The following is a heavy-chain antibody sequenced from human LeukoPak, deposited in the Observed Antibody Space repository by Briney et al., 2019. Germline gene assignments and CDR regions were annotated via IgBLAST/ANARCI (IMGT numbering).Heavy chain of an antibody. J-gene: IGHJ4*02. D-gene: IGHD3-16*02. V-gene: IGHV4-34*12. Sequence: SETLSLTCGVSGGSFSGYYWSWIRQSPGKGLEWIGEFIHSGSINYNPSLKSRVTISLDTSTNHFSLKLSSVTAADTAVYYCARVSYYDYVWGSYRRLKNFDYWGQGTLVTVSS. CDR3: ARVSYYDYVWGSYRRLKNFDY. CDR2: FIHSGSI. CDR1: GGSFSGYY.